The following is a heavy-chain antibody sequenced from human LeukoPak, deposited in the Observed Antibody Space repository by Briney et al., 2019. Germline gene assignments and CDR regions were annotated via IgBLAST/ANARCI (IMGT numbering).Heavy chain of an antibody. CDR3: ARDLGIAAAGTDYYYGMDV. CDR1: GGTFSIYA. Sequence: SVKVSCKASGGTFSIYAISWVRQAPGQGLEWMGRIIPIFGIANYAQKFQGRVTITADKSTSTAYMELSSLRSEDTAVYYCARDLGIAAAGTDYYYGMDVWGQGTTVTVSS. J-gene: IGHJ6*02. D-gene: IGHD6-13*01. V-gene: IGHV1-69*04. CDR2: IIPIFGIA.